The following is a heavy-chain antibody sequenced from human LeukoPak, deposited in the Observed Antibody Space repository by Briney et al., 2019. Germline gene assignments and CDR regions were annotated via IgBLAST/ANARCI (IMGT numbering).Heavy chain of an antibody. D-gene: IGHD6-19*01. CDR3: ANGQWLVGGSDFDH. Sequence: GGSLRLSCVVSRLSLNNYAMHWVRQAPGKGLEWVTFISHDGSKKYYADSVKGRFTISRDNSKNTLYLQMNGLRPQDTAMYYCANGQWLVGGSDFDHWGQGTLVTVSS. CDR2: ISHDGSKK. CDR1: RLSLNNYA. V-gene: IGHV3-30*18. J-gene: IGHJ4*02.